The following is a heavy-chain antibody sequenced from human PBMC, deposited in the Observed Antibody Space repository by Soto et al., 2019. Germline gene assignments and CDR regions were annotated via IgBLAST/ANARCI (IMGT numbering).Heavy chain of an antibody. Sequence: ASVKVSCKASGYTFTGYYMHWVRQAPGQGLEWMGWINPNSGGTNYAQKFQGRVTMTRDTSISTAYMELSRLRSDDTAVYYCARDVDVDTAMGHYYYYYGMDVWGQGTTVTVSS. CDR2: INPNSGGT. J-gene: IGHJ6*02. CDR3: ARDVDVDTAMGHYYYYYGMDV. D-gene: IGHD5-18*01. CDR1: GYTFTGYY. V-gene: IGHV1-2*02.